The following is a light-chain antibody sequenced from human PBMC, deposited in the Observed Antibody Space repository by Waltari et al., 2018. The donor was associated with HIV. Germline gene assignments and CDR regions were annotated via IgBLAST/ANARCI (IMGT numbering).Light chain of an antibody. J-gene: IGLJ2*01. Sequence: QSLLTQPPSVSAATGQKIIISCSGSTSNIGNNYVSWYPPLPGTAANVLIYDSYKRPSGIPARLSGCKSGTSSTLAITGLQTGDEADYYCATWDSSLSAVVFGGGTKVTVL. CDR2: DSY. CDR1: TSNIGNNY. V-gene: IGLV1-51*01. CDR3: ATWDSSLSAVV.